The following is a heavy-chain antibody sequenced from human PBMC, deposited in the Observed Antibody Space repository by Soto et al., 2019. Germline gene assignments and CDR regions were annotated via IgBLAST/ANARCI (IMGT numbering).Heavy chain of an antibody. V-gene: IGHV3-30*18. CDR3: AKDPHANGYGDYGTEFDY. CDR1: GFTFSSYG. D-gene: IGHD4-17*01. J-gene: IGHJ4*02. Sequence: QVQLVESGGGVVQPGRSLRLSCAASGFTFSSYGMHWVRQAPGKGLEWVAVISYDGRNKYYADFVKGRFTISRDNSKNPLYLQMNSLRAENTAVYYYAKDPHANGYGDYGTEFDYWGQGTLVTVSS. CDR2: ISYDGRNK.